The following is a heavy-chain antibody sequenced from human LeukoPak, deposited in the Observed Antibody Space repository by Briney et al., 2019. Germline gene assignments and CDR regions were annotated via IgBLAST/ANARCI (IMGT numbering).Heavy chain of an antibody. CDR1: GYTFTSYD. J-gene: IGHJ4*02. D-gene: IGHD7-27*01. V-gene: IGHV1-8*01. CDR3: ARGRGKLGIVEKDY. CDR2: MNPNSGNT. Sequence: ASVKVSCKASGYTFTSYDINWVRQATGQGLEWMGWMNPNSGNTGYAQKFQGRVTMTRSTSISTAYMELSSLRSEDTAVYYCARGRGKLGIVEKDYWGQGTLVTVSS.